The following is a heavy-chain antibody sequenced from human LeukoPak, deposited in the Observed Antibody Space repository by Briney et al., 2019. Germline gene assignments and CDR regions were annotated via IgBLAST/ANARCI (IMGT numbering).Heavy chain of an antibody. CDR1: GYDFISYG. D-gene: IGHD6-25*01. CDR2: ISAYNGNT. J-gene: IGHJ4*02. CDR3: AEGAKSGLHY. V-gene: IGHV1-18*01. Sequence: ASVKVSCKASGYDFISYGFTWVRQAPGRGPEWMGWISAYNGNTNYAPSLQARVSMTTDASASTVSIEVRSLTPDDTAVYYCAEGAKSGLHYWGQGTLVTVSS.